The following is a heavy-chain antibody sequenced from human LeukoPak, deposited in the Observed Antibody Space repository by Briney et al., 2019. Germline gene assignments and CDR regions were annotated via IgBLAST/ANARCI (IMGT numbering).Heavy chain of an antibody. D-gene: IGHD1-26*01. J-gene: IGHJ5*02. V-gene: IGHV4-59*08. CDR3: ASSIGGIFDP. Sequence: SSETLSLTCAVYGGSFSGYYWSWIRQPPGKGLEWIGYIYYSGSTNYNPSLKSRVTISVDTSKNQFSLKLSSVTAADTAVYYCASSIGGIFDPWGQGTLVTVYS. CDR1: GGSFSGYY. CDR2: IYYSGST.